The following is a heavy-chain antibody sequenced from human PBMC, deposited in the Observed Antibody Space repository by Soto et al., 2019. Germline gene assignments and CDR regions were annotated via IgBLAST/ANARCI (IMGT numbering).Heavy chain of an antibody. J-gene: IGHJ6*02. Sequence: QVQLVESGGGVVQPGRSLRLSCAASGFTFSSYAMHWVRQAPGKGLEWVAVISYDGSNKYYAYSVKGRFTISRDNSKNTLYLQMNSLRAEDTAVCYCERHIRGRPEYYFVMDVWGQRTTVTVS. CDR1: GFTFSSYA. CDR3: ERHIRGRPEYYFVMDV. V-gene: IGHV3-30-3*01. CDR2: ISYDGSNK. D-gene: IGHD2-21*01.